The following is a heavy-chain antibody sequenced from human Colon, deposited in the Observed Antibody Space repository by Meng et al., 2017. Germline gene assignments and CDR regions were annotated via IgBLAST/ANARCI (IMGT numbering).Heavy chain of an antibody. V-gene: IGHV3-23*01. D-gene: IGHD3-16*01. CDR1: GFSFGGQA. J-gene: IGHJ4*02. CDR3: AKPFYPTFYDYYEGSYYFDH. Sequence: GGSLRLSCTASGFSFGGQAMTWVRQAPGKGLEWVAGISGSGNFIYYADSVKGRFTVSRDNSKSTLYLQMNSLRAEDTAVYFCAKPFYPTFYDYYEGSYYFDHWGLGTLVTVSS. CDR2: ISGSGNFI.